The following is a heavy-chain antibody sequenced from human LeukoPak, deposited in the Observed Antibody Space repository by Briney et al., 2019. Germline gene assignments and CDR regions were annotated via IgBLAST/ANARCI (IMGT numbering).Heavy chain of an antibody. CDR2: IYGGST. J-gene: IGHJ4*02. D-gene: IGHD2-2*01. Sequence: PSETLSLTCSVSGVSISSYHWSWIRQPPGKGLEWIGYIYGGSTNYNPSLKSRVTISVDTSNNQFSLKLTSVTAADTAVYYCARAGQGYCSSASCFLSLDYWGQGTLVTVSS. CDR3: ARAGQGYCSSASCFLSLDY. CDR1: GVSISSYH. V-gene: IGHV4-59*01.